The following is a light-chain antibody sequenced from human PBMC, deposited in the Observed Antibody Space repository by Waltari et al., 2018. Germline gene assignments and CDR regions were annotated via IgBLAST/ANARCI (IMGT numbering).Light chain of an antibody. CDR2: AES. Sequence: DIQMTQSPSSLSASVGDRVNITCRASQSISSYLNWYQQKPGKAPKLLIYAESSLQSGVPSRFSGSGSGTDFTLTISSLQPEDFATYYCQQSYSTPPTFGQGTRLEIK. V-gene: IGKV1-39*01. CDR3: QQSYSTPPT. CDR1: QSISSY. J-gene: IGKJ5*01.